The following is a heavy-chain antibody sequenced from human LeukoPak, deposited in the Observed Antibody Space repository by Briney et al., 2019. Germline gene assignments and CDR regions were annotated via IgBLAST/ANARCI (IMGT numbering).Heavy chain of an antibody. CDR2: IIPILGIA. J-gene: IGHJ3*02. CDR1: GGTFSSYA. CDR3: ARECGSTSCYGAFDI. V-gene: IGHV1-69*04. Sequence: SVKVSCKASGGTFSSYAISWVRQAPGQGLEWMGRIIPILGIANYAQKFQGRVTITADKSTSTAYMELSSLRSEDTAVYYCARECGSTSCYGAFDIWGQGTMVTVSS. D-gene: IGHD2-2*01.